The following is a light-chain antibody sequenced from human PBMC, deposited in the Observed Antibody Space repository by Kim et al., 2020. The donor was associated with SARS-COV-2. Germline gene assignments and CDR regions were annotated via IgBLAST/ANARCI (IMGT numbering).Light chain of an antibody. J-gene: IGKJ2*01. CDR3: QQYENLPYT. CDR1: QDITKY. Sequence: DIQMTQSPSSLSASVGDRVTITCQASQDITKYVNWHQQKPGEAPKLLIYDASNLETGVPSRFSGGGSGTHFTFTISTLQPEDIGTYYCQQYENLPYTFGQGTKLEI. CDR2: DAS. V-gene: IGKV1-33*01.